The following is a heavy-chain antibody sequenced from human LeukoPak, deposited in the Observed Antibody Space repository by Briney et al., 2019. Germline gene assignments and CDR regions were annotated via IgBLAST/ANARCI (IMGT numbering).Heavy chain of an antibody. Sequence: ASVKVSCTASGYTFTSYYMHWVRQAPGQGLEWMGWVSTNDGNTVYAQRLQGRVTMTTDTSTSVAYMELRSLTSDDTAVYYCTRAPPGMTMMTDYWGQGTLVTVSS. CDR3: TRAPPGMTMMTDY. J-gene: IGHJ4*02. V-gene: IGHV1-18*04. CDR1: GYTFTSYY. CDR2: VSTNDGNT. D-gene: IGHD3-22*01.